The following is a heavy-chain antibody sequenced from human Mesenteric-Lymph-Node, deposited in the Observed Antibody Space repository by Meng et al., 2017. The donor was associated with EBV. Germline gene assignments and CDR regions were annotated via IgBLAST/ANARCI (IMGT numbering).Heavy chain of an antibody. Sequence: QAQLQQSGPGLVNPSQTLSLTCAISGDSVSSNSVGWAWIRQSPSRGLEWLGRTYYRSKWYNDYALSVESRITMNPDTSKNQFSLQLNSVTPDDTALYYCARAVAGKGTYDSWGQGTLVTVSS. CDR2: TYYRSKWYN. D-gene: IGHD6-19*01. J-gene: IGHJ4*02. V-gene: IGHV6-1*01. CDR1: GDSVSSNSVG. CDR3: ARAVAGKGTYDS.